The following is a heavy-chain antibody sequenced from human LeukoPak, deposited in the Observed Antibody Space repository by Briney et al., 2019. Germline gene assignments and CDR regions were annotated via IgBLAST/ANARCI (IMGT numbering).Heavy chain of an antibody. Sequence: GGSLRLSCAASGFTFSSYGMHWVRQAPGKGLEWVAVISYDGSNKYYADSVKGRFTISRDNSKNTLYLQMNSLRAEDTAVYYCARDVDTGREGYFDYWGQGTLVTVSS. V-gene: IGHV3-30*03. J-gene: IGHJ4*02. CDR3: ARDVDTGREGYFDY. D-gene: IGHD5-18*01. CDR1: GFTFSSYG. CDR2: ISYDGSNK.